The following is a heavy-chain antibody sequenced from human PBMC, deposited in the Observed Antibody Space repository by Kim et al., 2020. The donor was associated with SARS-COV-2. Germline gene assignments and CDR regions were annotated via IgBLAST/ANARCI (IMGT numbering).Heavy chain of an antibody. CDR2: IYYSGST. CDR3: ARSESSSWPIDY. D-gene: IGHD6-13*01. J-gene: IGHJ4*02. Sequence: SETLSLTCTVSGGSISSYYWSWIRQPPGKGLEWIGYIYYSGSTNYNPSLKSRVTISVDTSKNQFSLKLSSVTAADTAVYYCARSESSSWPIDYWGQGTLVTVSS. CDR1: GGSISSYY. V-gene: IGHV4-59*01.